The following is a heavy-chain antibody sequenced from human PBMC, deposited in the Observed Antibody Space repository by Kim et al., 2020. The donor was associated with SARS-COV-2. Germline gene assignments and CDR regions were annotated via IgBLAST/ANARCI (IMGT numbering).Heavy chain of an antibody. Sequence: GGSLRLSCAASGFTFGDYAMYWVRQAPGKGLEWVSGISWNSGSIDYADSVKGRFTISRDNAKNSLYLQMNTLRAEDTALYYCVKDRASSYAFDIWGQGTMVTVCS. J-gene: IGHJ3*02. D-gene: IGHD2-15*01. CDR1: GFTFGDYA. V-gene: IGHV3-9*01. CDR3: VKDRASSYAFDI. CDR2: ISWNSGSI.